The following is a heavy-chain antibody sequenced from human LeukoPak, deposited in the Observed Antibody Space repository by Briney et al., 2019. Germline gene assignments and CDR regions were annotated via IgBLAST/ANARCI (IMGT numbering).Heavy chain of an antibody. D-gene: IGHD6-13*01. J-gene: IGHJ4*02. CDR2: LNPDGSTT. CDR3: ARGLATAAAY. V-gene: IGHV3-74*01. Sequence: GESLRLSCAASGFTFSRYWIHWVRQAPGKGLEWVSRLNPDGSTTSYADSVKGRFTISRDNAQNSVYLQINSLRAEDTAVYYCARGLATAAAYWGQGTLVTVSS. CDR1: GFTFSRYW.